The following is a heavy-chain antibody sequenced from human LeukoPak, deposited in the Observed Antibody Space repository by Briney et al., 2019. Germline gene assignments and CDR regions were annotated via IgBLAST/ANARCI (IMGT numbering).Heavy chain of an antibody. J-gene: IGHJ4*02. V-gene: IGHV7-4-1*02. Sequence: ASVKVSCKASGYTFTSYAMNWVRQAPGQGLEWMGWINTNTGNPTYAQGFSGRFVFSLDTSVSTAYLQINSLKAEDTAVYYCAKQGPGSCGSTSCYGFDYWGQGTLVTVSS. CDR3: AKQGPGSCGSTSCYGFDY. CDR2: INTNTGNP. CDR1: GYTFTSYA. D-gene: IGHD2-2*01.